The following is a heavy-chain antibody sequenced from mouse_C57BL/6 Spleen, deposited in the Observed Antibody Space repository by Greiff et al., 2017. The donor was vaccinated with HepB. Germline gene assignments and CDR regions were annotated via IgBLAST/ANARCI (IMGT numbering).Heavy chain of an antibody. CDR3: ARDLYYGYAMDY. CDR2: ISDGGSYT. CDR1: GFTFSSYA. V-gene: IGHV5-4*01. Sequence: VQLQESGGGLVKPGGSLKLSCAASGFTFSSYAMSWVRQTPEKRLEWVATISDGGSYTYYPDNVKGRFTISRDNAKNNLYLQLSHLKSEDTAMYYCARDLYYGYAMDYWGQGTSVTVSS. J-gene: IGHJ4*01. D-gene: IGHD2-2*01.